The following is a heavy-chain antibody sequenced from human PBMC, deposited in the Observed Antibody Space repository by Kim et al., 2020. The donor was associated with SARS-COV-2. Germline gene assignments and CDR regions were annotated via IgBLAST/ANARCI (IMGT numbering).Heavy chain of an antibody. D-gene: IGHD6-13*01. CDR3: ARDGISAAGAY. CDR2: NK. Sequence: NKYYADSVKGRFTISRDNSKNTLYLQMNSLRAEDTAVYYCARDGISAAGAYWGQGTLVTVSS. V-gene: IGHV3-33*01. J-gene: IGHJ4*02.